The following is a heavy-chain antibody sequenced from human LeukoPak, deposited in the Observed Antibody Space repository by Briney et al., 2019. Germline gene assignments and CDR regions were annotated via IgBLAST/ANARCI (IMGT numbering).Heavy chain of an antibody. CDR1: GFTFSDYY. CDR3: ARETYGSGSNDFDH. J-gene: IGHJ4*02. CDR2: ISSSSSYT. Sequence: GGSLRLSYAASGFTFSDYYMSWIRQTPGKGLEWVSYISSSSSYTNYADSVKGRFTISRDNAKNSLYLQMNSLRAEDTAVYYCARETYGSGSNDFDHWGQGTLVTVSS. V-gene: IGHV3-11*05. D-gene: IGHD3-10*01.